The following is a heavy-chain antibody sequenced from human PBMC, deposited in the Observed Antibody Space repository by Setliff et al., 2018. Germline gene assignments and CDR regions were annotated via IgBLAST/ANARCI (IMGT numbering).Heavy chain of an antibody. CDR2: IYHSEST. J-gene: IGHJ4*02. CDR3: ASVNFDWLPRPLYDY. D-gene: IGHD3-9*01. CDR1: GYSISSGYY. V-gene: IGHV4-38-2*02. Sequence: SETLSLTCTVSGYSISSGYYWGWIRQPPGKGLEWIGSIYHSESTYYNPSLKSRVTISVDTSKNQFSLKLSSVTAADTAVYYCASVNFDWLPRPLYDYWGQGTLVTVSS.